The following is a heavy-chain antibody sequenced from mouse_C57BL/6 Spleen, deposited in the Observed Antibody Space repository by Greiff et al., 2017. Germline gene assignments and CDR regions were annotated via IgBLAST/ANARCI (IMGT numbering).Heavy chain of an antibody. CDR1: GFTFTDYY. J-gene: IGHJ1*03. CDR2: IRNKANGYTT. V-gene: IGHV7-3*01. Sequence: EVKLVESGGGLVQPGGSLSLSCAASGFTFTDYYMSWVRQPPGKALEWLGFIRNKANGYTTEYSASVKGRFTISGDNSQSILYLQMNALRAEDSATYYCARWDWCFDVWGTGTTVTVSS. CDR3: ARWDWCFDV.